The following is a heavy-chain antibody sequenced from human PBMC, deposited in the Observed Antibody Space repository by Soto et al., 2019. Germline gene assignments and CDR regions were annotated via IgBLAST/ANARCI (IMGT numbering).Heavy chain of an antibody. CDR3: ARAAELQQQLPLDY. J-gene: IGHJ4*02. D-gene: IGHD6-13*01. CDR1: GGTFSSYA. V-gene: IGHV1-69*13. Sequence: ASVKVSCKASGGTFSSYAISWVRQAPGQGLEWMGGIIPIFGTANYAQKFQGRVTITADESTSTAYMELSSLRSEDTAVYYCARAAELQQQLPLDYWGQGTLVTVSS. CDR2: IIPIFGTA.